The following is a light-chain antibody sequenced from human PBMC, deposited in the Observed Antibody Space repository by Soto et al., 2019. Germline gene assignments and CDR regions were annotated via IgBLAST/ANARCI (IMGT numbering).Light chain of an antibody. CDR1: QSVSSGY. J-gene: IGKJ4*01. Sequence: EIVLTQSPGTLSLSPGERASLSCRASQSVSSGYLAWYQQKPGQAPRLLIYGASSRAPGIPDRFSGSGSGTDFTLTISRLEPEDFAVYYCQRYDRSPSFGGGTKVEIK. CDR3: QRYDRSPS. V-gene: IGKV3-20*01. CDR2: GAS.